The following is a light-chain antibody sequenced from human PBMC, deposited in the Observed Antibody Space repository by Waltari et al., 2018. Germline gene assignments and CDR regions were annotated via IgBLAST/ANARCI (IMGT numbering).Light chain of an antibody. J-gene: IGKJ4*01. Sequence: EIALTQSPGTLSLSQGERATLSCRASQTITGSWLTWYQRKPGQAPRLLIYGASIRATGIPVRFSGSGSGTDFTLTISRLEPEDFAVYYCQQYDGSSVTFGGGTKVEVK. CDR1: QTITGSW. CDR2: GAS. V-gene: IGKV3-20*01. CDR3: QQYDGSSVT.